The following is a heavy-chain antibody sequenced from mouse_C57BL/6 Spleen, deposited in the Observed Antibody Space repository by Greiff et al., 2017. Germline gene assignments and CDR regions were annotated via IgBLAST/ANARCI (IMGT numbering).Heavy chain of an antibody. V-gene: IGHV1-52*01. Sequence: QVQLQQPGAELVRPGSSVKLSCKASGYTFTSYWMHWVKQRPIQGLEWIGNIDPSDSETHYNQKFKDKAPLTVDKSSSPAYMQLSSLTSEDSAVNYCARGGTGGYVDVWGTGTTVTVSS. J-gene: IGHJ1*03. D-gene: IGHD4-1*01. CDR1: GYTFTSYW. CDR3: ARGGTGGYVDV. CDR2: IDPSDSET.